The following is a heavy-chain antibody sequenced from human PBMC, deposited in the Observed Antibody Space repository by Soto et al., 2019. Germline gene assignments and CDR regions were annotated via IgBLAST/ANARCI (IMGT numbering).Heavy chain of an antibody. J-gene: IGHJ4*02. CDR2: ISSSSSYT. D-gene: IGHD2-8*01. CDR3: ARTPDCTNGVCSAGFDY. V-gene: IGHV3-11*06. Sequence: PRLSCAASGFTFSDYYMSWIRQAPGKGLEWVSYISSSSSYTNYADSVKGRFTISRDNAKNSLYLQMNSLRAEDTAVYYCARTPDCTNGVCSAGFDYWGQGTLVPISS. CDR1: GFTFSDYY.